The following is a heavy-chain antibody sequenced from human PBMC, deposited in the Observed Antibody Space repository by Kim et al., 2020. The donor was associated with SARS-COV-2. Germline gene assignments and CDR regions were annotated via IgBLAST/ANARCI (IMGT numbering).Heavy chain of an antibody. D-gene: IGHD6-13*01. J-gene: IGHJ4*02. Sequence: ASVKVSCKASGYTFTSYGISWVRQAPGQGLEWMGWISAYSGNTNYAQKFQGRVTMTTDTSTSTAYMELGSLRFDDTAVYYCARDLSFGSSSGDYWGQGTLVTVSS. CDR3: ARDLSFGSSSGDY. V-gene: IGHV1-18*01. CDR2: ISAYSGNT. CDR1: GYTFTSYG.